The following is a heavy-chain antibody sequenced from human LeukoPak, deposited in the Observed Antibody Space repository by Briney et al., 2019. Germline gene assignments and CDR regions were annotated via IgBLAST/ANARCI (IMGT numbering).Heavy chain of an antibody. V-gene: IGHV4-31*03. CDR3: ARARGVRYDFYP. CDR1: GGSISSGGYY. D-gene: IGHD5-12*01. J-gene: IGHJ5*02. CDR2: IYYSGST. Sequence: SETLSLTCTVSGGSISSGGYYWSWIRQHPGKGLEWIGYIYYSGSTYYNPSLKSRVTISVDTSKNQFSLKLSSVTAADTAVYYCARARGVRYDFYPWGQGTLVTVSS.